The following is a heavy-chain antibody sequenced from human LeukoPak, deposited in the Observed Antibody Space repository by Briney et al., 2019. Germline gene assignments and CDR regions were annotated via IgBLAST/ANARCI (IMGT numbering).Heavy chain of an antibody. V-gene: IGHV4-39*07. CDR2: IFYSGST. Sequence: KTSGTLSLTCTVSGGSISSSSYFWGWIRQPPGKGLEWIGSIFYSGSTYYNPSLNSRVTISIDTSKNQFSLKLRSVTAADTAVYSCARLYDYGGKKFDLWGRGTLVTVSS. CDR1: GGSISSSSYF. D-gene: IGHD4-23*01. CDR3: ARLYDYGGKKFDL. J-gene: IGHJ2*01.